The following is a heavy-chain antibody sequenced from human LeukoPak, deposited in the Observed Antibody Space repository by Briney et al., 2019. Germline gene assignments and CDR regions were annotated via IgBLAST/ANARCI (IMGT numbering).Heavy chain of an antibody. J-gene: IGHJ3*02. D-gene: IGHD3-22*01. V-gene: IGHV4-4*02. CDR3: AREYYYDSSGYYPPHAFDI. Sequence: SETLSLTRGVSGGSISNTNWWTWVRQPPGKGLEWIGEVNLQGSTNYNPSLKSRVAISVDKSENHISLKLTSVTAADTAVYYCAREYYYDSSGYYPPHAFDIWGQGTMVTVSS. CDR1: GGSISNTNW. CDR2: VNLQGST.